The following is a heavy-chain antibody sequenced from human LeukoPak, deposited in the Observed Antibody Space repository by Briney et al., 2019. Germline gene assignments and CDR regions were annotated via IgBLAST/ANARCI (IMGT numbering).Heavy chain of an antibody. CDR3: ASERITIFGVVIRALDC. Sequence: GGSLRLSCAASGFTFSTYAMHWVRQAPGKGLEWVAAISCDGSKKYYADSVKGRFTISRDNSQHTMYLEMNSLTVEDTTVYYCASERITIFGVVIRALDCWGQGTLVTVSS. CDR2: ISCDGSKK. D-gene: IGHD3-3*01. V-gene: IGHV3-30*04. J-gene: IGHJ4*02. CDR1: GFTFSTYA.